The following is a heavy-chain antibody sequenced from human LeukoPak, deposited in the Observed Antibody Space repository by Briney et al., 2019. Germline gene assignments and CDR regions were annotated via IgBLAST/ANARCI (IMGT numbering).Heavy chain of an antibody. D-gene: IGHD3-10*01. Sequence: ASVLVSCKASGYTFTGYYMHWVRQAPGQGLEWMGWINPNLDRTNYEQKFQGRVTMPSHTSISTAYLEQSRLRSDDTAVYYCARDVTYYYGSGSYPKADYYYYYGMDVWGQGTTVTVSS. V-gene: IGHV1-2*02. J-gene: IGHJ6*02. CDR1: GYTFTGYY. CDR3: ARDVTYYYGSGSYPKADYYYYYGMDV. CDR2: INPNLDRT.